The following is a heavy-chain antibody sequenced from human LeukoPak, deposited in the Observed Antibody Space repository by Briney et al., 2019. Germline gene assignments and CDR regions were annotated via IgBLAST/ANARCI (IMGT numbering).Heavy chain of an antibody. CDR2: IIPTFGTA. Sequence: SVKVSCKASGYTFTSYGISWVRQAPGQGLEWMGGIIPTFGTANYAQKFQGRVTITADESTSTAYMELSSLRSEDTAVYYCARDLSEGYYDSSGYSRTSYYYYMDVWGKGTTVTISS. D-gene: IGHD3-22*01. J-gene: IGHJ6*03. CDR1: GYTFTSYG. V-gene: IGHV1-69*13. CDR3: ARDLSEGYYDSSGYSRTSYYYYMDV.